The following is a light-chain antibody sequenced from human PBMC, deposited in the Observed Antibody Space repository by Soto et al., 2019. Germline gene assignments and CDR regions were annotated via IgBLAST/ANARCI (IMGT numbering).Light chain of an antibody. Sequence: QSALTQPASVSGSPGQSVTISCTETTSDVGRYNFVSWYQHHPGKAPKLMIYEGSRRPSGVSSRFSGSQSGNTASLTISGLQAEDEAHYYCCSYAGSYTFTVVFGGGTKVTVL. CDR3: CSYAGSYTFTVV. J-gene: IGLJ2*01. V-gene: IGLV2-23*03. CDR1: TSDVGRYNF. CDR2: EGS.